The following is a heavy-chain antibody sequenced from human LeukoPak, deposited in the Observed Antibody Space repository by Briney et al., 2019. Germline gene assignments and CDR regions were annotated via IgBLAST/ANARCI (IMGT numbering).Heavy chain of an antibody. CDR3: AKYSGSYIFDY. Sequence: GASVKVSCKASGGTFSSYAISWVRQAPGQGLEWMGGIIPIFGTANYAQKFQGRVTITADESTSTAYMELSSLGSEDTAVYYCAKYSGSYIFDYWGQGTLVTVSS. D-gene: IGHD1-26*01. J-gene: IGHJ4*02. V-gene: IGHV1-69*13. CDR1: GGTFSSYA. CDR2: IIPIFGTA.